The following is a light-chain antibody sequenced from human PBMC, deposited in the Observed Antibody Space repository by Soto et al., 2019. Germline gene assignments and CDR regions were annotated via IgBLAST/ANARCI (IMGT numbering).Light chain of an antibody. CDR3: QVWDSSSDHWV. CDR1: NIGSKS. Sequence: SYELTQPPSVSVAPGQTARITCGGSNIGSKSVHWYQQKPGQAPVVVVYDDTVRPSGIPERFSGSNSGNTATLTVSRVEAGDEADYYCQVWDSSSDHWVFGGGTKLTVL. CDR2: DDT. J-gene: IGLJ3*02. V-gene: IGLV3-21*02.